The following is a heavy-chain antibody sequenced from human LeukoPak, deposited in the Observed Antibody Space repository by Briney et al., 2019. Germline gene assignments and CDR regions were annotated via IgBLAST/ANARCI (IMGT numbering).Heavy chain of an antibody. D-gene: IGHD3-3*01. CDR2: MNPNSGNT. CDR1: GYTFTSYD. CDR3: ARGPTPRRITIFGVVIQYYFDY. J-gene: IGHJ4*02. Sequence: CKASGYTFTSYDINWVRQATGQGLEWMGWMNPNSGNTGYAQKFQGRVTITRNTSISTAYMELSSLRSEDTAVYYCARGPTPRRITIFGVVIQYYFDYWGQGTLVTVSS. V-gene: IGHV1-8*03.